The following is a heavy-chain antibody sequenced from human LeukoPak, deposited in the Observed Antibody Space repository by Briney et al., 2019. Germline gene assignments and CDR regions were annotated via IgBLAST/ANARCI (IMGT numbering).Heavy chain of an antibody. J-gene: IGHJ4*02. CDR1: GLTFSSYG. CDR3: AKEKYSLDY. D-gene: IGHD5-18*01. Sequence: PGGSLRLSCAASGLTFSSYGMHWVRQAPGKGLEWVAVISYDGSNKYYADSVKGRFTISRDNSKNTLYLQMNSLRAEDTAVYYCAKEKYSLDYWGQGTLVTVSS. V-gene: IGHV3-30*18. CDR2: ISYDGSNK.